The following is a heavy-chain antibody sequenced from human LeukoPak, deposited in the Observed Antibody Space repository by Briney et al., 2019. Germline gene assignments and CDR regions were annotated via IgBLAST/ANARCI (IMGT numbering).Heavy chain of an antibody. V-gene: IGHV1-69*10. CDR2: IIRILGIA. Sequence: SVKVSCKASGGTFSSYAISWVRQVPGQGLEWMGGIIRILGIANYAQKFQGRVTITADKSTSTAYMELSSLRSEDTAVYYCARDLRATNQFAPWGQGTLVTVSS. D-gene: IGHD5-12*01. J-gene: IGHJ5*02. CDR1: GGTFSSYA. CDR3: ARDLRATNQFAP.